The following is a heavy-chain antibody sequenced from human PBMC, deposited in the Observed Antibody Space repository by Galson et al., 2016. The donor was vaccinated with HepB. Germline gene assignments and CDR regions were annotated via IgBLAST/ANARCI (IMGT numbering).Heavy chain of an antibody. V-gene: IGHV3-13*04. CDR3: ARESTGRGVDAFDI. CDR2: IGGAGDT. D-gene: IGHD3-16*01. CDR1: GFTFSRYD. Sequence: SLRLSCAASGFTFSRYDIHWVRQVTGKGLQWVSAIGGAGDTYYSGSVKGRFTISRENAKNSLYLQVNSLTAGDTAVYDCARESTGRGVDAFDIWGQGTMVIVSS. J-gene: IGHJ3*02.